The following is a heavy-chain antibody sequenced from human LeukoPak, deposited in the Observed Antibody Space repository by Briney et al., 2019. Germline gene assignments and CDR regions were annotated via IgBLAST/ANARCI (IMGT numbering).Heavy chain of an antibody. V-gene: IGHV4-61*01. D-gene: IGHD3-10*01. J-gene: IGHJ3*02. Sequence: SETLSLTCTVSGGSVSSGTYYWSWIRQPPGKALEWIGNIYYTGSTNYNPSLKSRVTISMDTSKNQFSLKLSSVTAADTAVYYCARNLYYGSGSFEGAFDIWGQGTMVTVSS. CDR2: IYYTGST. CDR1: GGSVSSGTYY. CDR3: ARNLYYGSGSFEGAFDI.